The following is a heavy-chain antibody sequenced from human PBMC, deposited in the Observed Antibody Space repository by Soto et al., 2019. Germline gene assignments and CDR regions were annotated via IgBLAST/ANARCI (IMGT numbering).Heavy chain of an antibody. CDR1: GVSISSHDW. V-gene: IGHV4-4*02. Sequence: QVQLQESGPGLVKPSGTLSLTCAVSGVSISSHDWWTWVRRHPGKGLVWIGESNQSGNTNYNSSPETRVTISVDNATNQFTPRLSSVTGADTAVCYSATSDNTRFHWGPGTLVTVSS. J-gene: IGHJ4*02. D-gene: IGHD2-2*01. CDR2: SNQSGNT. CDR3: ATSDNTRFH.